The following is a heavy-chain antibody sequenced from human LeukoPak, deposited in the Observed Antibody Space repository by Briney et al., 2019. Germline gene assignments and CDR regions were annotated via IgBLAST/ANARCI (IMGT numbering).Heavy chain of an antibody. Sequence: ASVKVSCKASAYTLSGYYMHWVRQTPGQGREWMGGINPKSGVTNYAQKFQGRVTMTWDTSIKTTFMELSRLRSDDTAVYYCARRIAVAGSPVYYFDYWGQGTLVTVSS. CDR3: ARRIAVAGSPVYYFDY. CDR2: INPKSGVT. D-gene: IGHD6-19*01. CDR1: AYTLSGYY. V-gene: IGHV1-2*02. J-gene: IGHJ4*02.